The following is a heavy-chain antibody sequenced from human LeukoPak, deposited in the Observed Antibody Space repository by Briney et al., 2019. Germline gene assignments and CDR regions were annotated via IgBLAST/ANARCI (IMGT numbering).Heavy chain of an antibody. D-gene: IGHD5-12*01. CDR2: IYYSGST. V-gene: IGHV4-31*03. J-gene: IGHJ5*02. Sequence: SQTLSLTCTVSGGSISSGGYYWSWIRQHPGKGLEWIGYIYYSGSTYYNPSLKSRVTISVDTSKNQFSPKLSSVTAADTAVYYCARQINSGYDFGHWFDPWGQGTLVTVSS. CDR3: ARQINSGYDFGHWFDP. CDR1: GGSISSGGYY.